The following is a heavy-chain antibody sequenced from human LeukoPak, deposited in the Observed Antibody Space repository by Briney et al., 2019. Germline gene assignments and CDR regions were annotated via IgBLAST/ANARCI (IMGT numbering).Heavy chain of an antibody. CDR3: ARGAAVAWTGAFDY. V-gene: IGHV4-39*07. D-gene: IGHD6-19*01. CDR1: GGSISSSSYY. Sequence: PSETLSLTCTVSGGSISSSSYYWGWIRQPPGKGLEWIGSIYYSGSTYYNPSLKSRVTISVDTSKNQFSLKLSSVTAADTAVYYCARGAAVAWTGAFDYWGQGTLVTVSS. J-gene: IGHJ4*02. CDR2: IYYSGST.